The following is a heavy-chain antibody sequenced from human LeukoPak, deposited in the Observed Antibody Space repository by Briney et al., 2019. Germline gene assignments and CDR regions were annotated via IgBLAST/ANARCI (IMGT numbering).Heavy chain of an antibody. J-gene: IGHJ4*02. V-gene: IGHV3-48*03. CDR2: ISSSGSTI. Sequence: GGSLRLSCAASGFTFSSYEMNWVRQAPGKGLEWVSYISSSGSTIYYADSVKGRFTISRDNAKNSLYLQMNSLRAEDTAVYYCARVGTITMVRPIDYWGQGTLVTVSS. CDR3: ARVGTITMVRPIDY. D-gene: IGHD3-10*01. CDR1: GFTFSSYE.